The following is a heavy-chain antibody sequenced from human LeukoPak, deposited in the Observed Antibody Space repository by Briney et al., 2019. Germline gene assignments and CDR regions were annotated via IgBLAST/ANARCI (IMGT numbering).Heavy chain of an antibody. CDR1: GFTFSSYG. CDR2: ISYDGNNK. CDR3: AKYQRQWLPKGGFDY. J-gene: IGHJ4*02. Sequence: PGGSLRLSCAASGFTFSSYGMHWVRQAPGKGLEWMAVISYDGNNKYYADSVKGRFTISRDNSKNTLYLQMDNLRAEDTAVYYCAKYQRQWLPKGGFDYWGQGTLVTVSS. V-gene: IGHV3-30*18. D-gene: IGHD6-19*01.